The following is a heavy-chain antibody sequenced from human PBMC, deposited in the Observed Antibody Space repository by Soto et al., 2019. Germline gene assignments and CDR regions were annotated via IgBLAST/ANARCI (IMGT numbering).Heavy chain of an antibody. J-gene: IGHJ4*02. CDR3: ARVSGWYVLDY. V-gene: IGHV1-3*01. CDR1: GYTFTSYA. Sequence: VASVKVSCKASGYTFTSYAMHWVRQAPGQRFEWMGWINAGNGNTKYSQKFQGRVTITRDTSASTAYMELSSLRFEDTAVYYCARVSGWYVLDYWGQGTLVTVSS. CDR2: INAGNGNT. D-gene: IGHD6-19*01.